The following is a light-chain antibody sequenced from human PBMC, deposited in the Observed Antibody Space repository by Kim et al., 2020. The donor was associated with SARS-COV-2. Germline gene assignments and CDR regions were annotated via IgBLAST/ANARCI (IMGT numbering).Light chain of an antibody. V-gene: IGLV3-1*01. J-gene: IGLJ2*01. Sequence: SYELTQPPSVSVSPGQTASITCSGDKLGDKYACWYQQKPGQSPALVIYQDAKRPSGIPERFSGSNSGNTATLTISGTQPMDEADYYCQAWDSRIVVFGGG. CDR2: QDA. CDR3: QAWDSRIVV. CDR1: KLGDKY.